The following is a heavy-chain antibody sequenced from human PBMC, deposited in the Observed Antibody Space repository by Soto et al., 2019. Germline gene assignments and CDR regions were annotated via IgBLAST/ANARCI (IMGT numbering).Heavy chain of an antibody. CDR3: ARVDLMVYASLGWFDF. J-gene: IGHJ5*01. CDR2: INHSGNT. V-gene: IGHV4-34*01. CDR1: GGSFSGYY. D-gene: IGHD2-8*01. Sequence: SLTCAVYGGSFSGYYWSWIRQPPGKGLEWIGEINHSGNTNYNPSLKSRVTISVDTSKNQFSLKLSSVTAADTAVYYCARVDLMVYASLGWFDFCGQGPLVTVSS.